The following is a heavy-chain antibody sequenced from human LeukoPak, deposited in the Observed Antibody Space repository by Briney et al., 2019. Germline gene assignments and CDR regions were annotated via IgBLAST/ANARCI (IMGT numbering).Heavy chain of an antibody. J-gene: IGHJ4*02. V-gene: IGHV1-2*02. CDR1: GYTFTGYY. D-gene: IGHD3-10*01. Sequence: ASVKVSCKASGYTFTGYYMHWVRQAPGQGLEWMGWINPNSGGTNCAQKFQGRVTMTRDTSISTAYMELSRLRSDDTAVYYCASSGSYYLHFDYWGQGTLVTVSS. CDR2: INPNSGGT. CDR3: ASSGSYYLHFDY.